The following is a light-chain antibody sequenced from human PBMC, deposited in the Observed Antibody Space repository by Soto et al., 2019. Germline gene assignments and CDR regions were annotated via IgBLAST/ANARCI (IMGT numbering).Light chain of an antibody. CDR3: QKYNSAPQT. Sequence: GDRVTITCRASQDFNDYLAWYQHKPGKVPELLIYAVSTLQSGVPSRFSGGGSGTDFTLTISSLQPEDVATYYCQKYNSAPQTFGQGTKVEI. V-gene: IGKV1-27*01. CDR2: AVS. J-gene: IGKJ1*01. CDR1: QDFNDY.